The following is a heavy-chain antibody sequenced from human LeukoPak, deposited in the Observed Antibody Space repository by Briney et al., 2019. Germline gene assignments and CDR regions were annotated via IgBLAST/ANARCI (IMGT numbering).Heavy chain of an antibody. CDR3: ARHTRLEY. D-gene: IGHD1-1*01. Sequence: GSLRLSCAASGFPFSKYWMSWVRPAPGKGLECVANIKQGGSEKYYVDSVKGRFTISRDNAKNSLYLQMNSLRAEDTAVYYCARHTRLEYWGQGTLVTVSS. V-gene: IGHV3-7*01. CDR2: IKQGGSEK. CDR1: GFPFSKYW. J-gene: IGHJ4*02.